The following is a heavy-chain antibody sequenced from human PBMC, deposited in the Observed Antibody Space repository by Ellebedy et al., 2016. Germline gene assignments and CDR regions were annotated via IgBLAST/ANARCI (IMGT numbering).Heavy chain of an antibody. CDR2: IRADGDIV. CDR1: GFTFRNYF. J-gene: IGHJ4*02. Sequence: GGSLRLXCVASGFTFRNYFMSWVRQAPGGGPEWFSTIRADGDIVFSADSVKGRFTISRDNSRYTLYLQMDSLTAADTAVYYCYYGHYSGFWGQGTLVTVSS. D-gene: IGHD4-17*01. CDR3: YYGHYSGF. V-gene: IGHV3-23*01.